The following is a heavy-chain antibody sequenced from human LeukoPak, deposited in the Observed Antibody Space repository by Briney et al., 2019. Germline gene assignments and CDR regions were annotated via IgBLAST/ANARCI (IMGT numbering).Heavy chain of an antibody. Sequence: GGPLRLSCAASGFTFRDAWMTWVRQAPGKGLEWVSSISSSSSYIYYADSVKGRFTISRDNAKNSLYLQMNSLRAEDTAVYYCARDLSEDFWSGFMYYFDYWGQGTLVTVSS. J-gene: IGHJ4*02. V-gene: IGHV3-21*01. D-gene: IGHD3-3*01. CDR2: ISSSSSYI. CDR1: GFTFRDAW. CDR3: ARDLSEDFWSGFMYYFDY.